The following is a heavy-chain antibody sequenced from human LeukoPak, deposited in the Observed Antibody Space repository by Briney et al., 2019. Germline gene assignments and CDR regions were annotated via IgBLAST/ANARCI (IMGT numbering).Heavy chain of an antibody. J-gene: IGHJ4*02. CDR1: GYTLTELP. V-gene: IGHV1-24*01. CDR2: FDPEDGET. D-gene: IGHD1-26*01. CDR3: ATRGNGIYAYYFDY. Sequence: ASVKVSCKVSGYTLTELPMHWVRQAPGKGLEWMGGFDPEDGETIYAQKFQGRVTMTEDTSTDTAYMELSSLRSEDTAVYYCATRGNGIYAYYFDYWGQGTLVTVSS.